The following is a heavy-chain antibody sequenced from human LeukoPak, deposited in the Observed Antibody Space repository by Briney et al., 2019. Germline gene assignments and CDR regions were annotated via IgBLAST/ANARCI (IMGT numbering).Heavy chain of an antibody. CDR2: FYYSGST. CDR1: GGSISSYY. Sequence: SETLSLTCTVSGGSISSYYWSWIRQPPGKGLEWIGYFYYSGSTNYNPSLKSRVTISVDTSKNQFSLKLSSVTAADTAGYYCARDLGYCTNGVCHTRFDYWGQGTLVAVSS. CDR3: ARDLGYCTNGVCHTRFDY. J-gene: IGHJ4*02. V-gene: IGHV4-59*01. D-gene: IGHD2-8*01.